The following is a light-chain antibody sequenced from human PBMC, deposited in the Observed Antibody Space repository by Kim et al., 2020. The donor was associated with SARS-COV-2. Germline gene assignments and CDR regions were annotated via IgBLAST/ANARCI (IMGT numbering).Light chain of an antibody. CDR3: QAWDSSPVV. V-gene: IGLV3-1*01. CDR1: KLGDKY. CDR2: QDS. J-gene: IGLJ2*01. Sequence: SYELTQPPSVSVSPGQTASITCSGDKLGDKYACWYQQKPGQSPVLVIYQDSKRPSGIPERFSGSNSGNTATLTISGTQAMDEADYYCQAWDSSPVVFGGGTHLTVL.